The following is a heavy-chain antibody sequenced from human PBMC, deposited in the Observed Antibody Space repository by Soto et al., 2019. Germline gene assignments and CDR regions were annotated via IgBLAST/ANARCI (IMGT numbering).Heavy chain of an antibody. V-gene: IGHV1-8*01. CDR3: VRQPGGVATPGDDY. CDR1: GYPFSAFD. CDR2: MNPDSGDT. Sequence: QVQLVQSGAEVKKPGASVKVSCEASGYPFSAFDINWVRQAGGQGLEWMGWMNPDSGDTAFAQRFKDEITRTRPTSISKAYMELSRLTSDDTAVYFCVRQPGGVATPGDDYWGQGTLVTVSS. D-gene: IGHD2-15*01. J-gene: IGHJ4*02.